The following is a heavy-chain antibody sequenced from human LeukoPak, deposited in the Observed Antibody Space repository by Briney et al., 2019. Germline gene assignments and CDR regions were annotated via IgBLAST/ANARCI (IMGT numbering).Heavy chain of an antibody. V-gene: IGHV1-18*01. D-gene: IGHD3-22*01. CDR2: ISAYNGNT. CDR1: GYTFTSYG. Sequence: ASVTVSCKASGYTFTSYGISWVRQAPGQGLEWMGWISAYNGNTNYAQKLQGRVTMTTNTSTSTAYMELRSLRSDDTAVYYCARFGAGSSGYYLDYWGQGTLVTVSS. J-gene: IGHJ4*02. CDR3: ARFGAGSSGYYLDY.